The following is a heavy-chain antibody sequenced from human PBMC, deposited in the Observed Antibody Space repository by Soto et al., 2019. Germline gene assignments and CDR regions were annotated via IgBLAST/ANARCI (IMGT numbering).Heavy chain of an antibody. CDR1: GYTFTSYG. CDR3: AKERSDYYESSCFDY. J-gene: IGHJ4*02. D-gene: IGHD3-22*01. V-gene: IGHV1-18*04. CDR2: ISAYNDNK. Sequence: QDQLVQSGAEVKKPGASVKVSCKASGYTFTSYGISWVRLAHGQGLEWMGWISAYNDNKNYGQKLQGTVTMTTHTPTSIAYMEIRSLRSEDTAVYCCAKERSDYYESSCFDYWGQGTLVTVS.